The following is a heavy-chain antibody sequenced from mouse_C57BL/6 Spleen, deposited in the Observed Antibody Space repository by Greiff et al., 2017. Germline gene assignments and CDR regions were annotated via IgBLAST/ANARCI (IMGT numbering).Heavy chain of an antibody. V-gene: IGHV5-6*01. CDR2: ISSGGSYT. CDR3: ARHERGNYVDYYAMDY. Sequence: EVKLVESGGDLVKPGGSLKLSCAASGFTFSSYGMSWVRQTPDKRLEWVATISSGGSYTYYPDSVKGRFTISRDNAKNTLYLQMSSLKSEDTAMYYCARHERGNYVDYYAMDYWGQGTSVTVSS. D-gene: IGHD2-1*01. J-gene: IGHJ4*01. CDR1: GFTFSSYG.